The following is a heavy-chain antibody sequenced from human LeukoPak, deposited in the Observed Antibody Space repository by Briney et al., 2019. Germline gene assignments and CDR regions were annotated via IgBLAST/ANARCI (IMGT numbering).Heavy chain of an antibody. CDR1: GESLSGYY. CDR2: IYYSGST. Sequence: SETLSLTCAVYGESLSGYYWSWIRQPPGKGLEWIGYIYYSGSTNYNPSLKSRVTISVDTSKNQFSLKLSSVTAADTAVYYCARFPASSWYGYDYWGQGTLVTVSS. D-gene: IGHD6-13*01. V-gene: IGHV4-59*01. CDR3: ARFPASSWYGYDY. J-gene: IGHJ4*02.